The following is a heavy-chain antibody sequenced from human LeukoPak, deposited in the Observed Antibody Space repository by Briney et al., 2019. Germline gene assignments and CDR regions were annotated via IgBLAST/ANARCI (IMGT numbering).Heavy chain of an antibody. J-gene: IGHJ4*02. CDR2: ISGSVGST. V-gene: IGHV3-23*01. CDR3: AKAHGNYLTDY. Sequence: GGSLRLSCAASGFTLSSYAMSWVRQAPGKGLEWVSAISGSVGSTYYADSVTGRFTISRDNSKNSLYLQMNSLRAEDTAVYYCAKAHGNYLTDYWGQGTLVTVPS. CDR1: GFTLSSYA. D-gene: IGHD1-7*01.